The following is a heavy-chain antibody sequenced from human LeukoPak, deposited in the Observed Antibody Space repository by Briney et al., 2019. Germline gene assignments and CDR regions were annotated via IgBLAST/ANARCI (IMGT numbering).Heavy chain of an antibody. CDR3: AENFGSYCSGGSCYATGFDY. V-gene: IGHV3-30*18. CDR1: GFTFSSYG. D-gene: IGHD2-15*01. CDR2: ISYDGSNK. Sequence: GGSLRLSCAASGFTFSSYGMHWVRQAPGKGLEWVAVISYDGSNKYYADSVKGRFTISRDNSKNTLYLQMNSLGGEETAVYYCAENFGSYCSGGSCYATGFDYWGQGTLVTVSS. J-gene: IGHJ4*02.